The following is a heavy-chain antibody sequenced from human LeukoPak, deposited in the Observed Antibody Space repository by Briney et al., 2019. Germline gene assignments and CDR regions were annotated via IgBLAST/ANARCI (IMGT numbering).Heavy chain of an antibody. J-gene: IGHJ5*01. CDR2: IRYDGSNK. D-gene: IGHD3/OR15-3a*01. V-gene: IGHV3-30*02. Sequence: GGSLRLSCAASGFTFSSYVMHWVRQAPGKGLEWVAFIRYDGSNKYYADSVKGRFTISRDNSKNTVYLQMSSLRAEDTALYYCATIGTGDYRDDSWGQGTLVTVSS. CDR3: ATIGTGDYRDDS. CDR1: GFTFSSYV.